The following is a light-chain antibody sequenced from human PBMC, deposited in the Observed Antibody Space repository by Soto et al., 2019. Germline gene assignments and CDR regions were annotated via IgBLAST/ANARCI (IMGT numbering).Light chain of an antibody. CDR1: SSNIESGYD. J-gene: IGLJ2*01. Sequence: QPVLTQPPSVSGAPGQRVTISCNGSSSNIESGYDVHWYQQFPGTAPKLLIYRNTNRPSGVPDRFSGSKSDTSASLTISGLQAEDEADYYCQSYDSSLSGSVFGGGTKLTVL. CDR3: QSYDSSLSGSV. V-gene: IGLV1-40*01. CDR2: RNT.